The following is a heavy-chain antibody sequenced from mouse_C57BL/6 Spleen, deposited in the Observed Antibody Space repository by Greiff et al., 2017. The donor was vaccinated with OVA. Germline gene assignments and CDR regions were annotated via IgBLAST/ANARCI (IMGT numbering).Heavy chain of an antibody. J-gene: IGHJ1*03. D-gene: IGHD4-1*02. CDR2: ISYDGSN. CDR1: GYSITSGNY. Sequence: VQLKESGPGLVKPSQSLSLTCSVTGYSITSGNYWNWIRQFPGNKLEWMGYISYDGSNNYNPSLKNRISITLDTSKNQFFLKLNSVTTEDTATYSCARDPNWDWYFDVWGTGTTVTVSS. V-gene: IGHV3-6*01. CDR3: ARDPNWDWYFDV.